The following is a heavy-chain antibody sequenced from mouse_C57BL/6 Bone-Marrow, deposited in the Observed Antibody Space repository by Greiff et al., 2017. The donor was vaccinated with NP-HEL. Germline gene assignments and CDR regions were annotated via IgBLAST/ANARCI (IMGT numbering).Heavy chain of an antibody. CDR3: ARRPIRWYFDV. CDR1: GYTFTDYN. J-gene: IGHJ1*03. CDR2: INPNNGGT. D-gene: IGHD3-2*02. V-gene: IGHV1-22*01. Sequence: EVQLVESGPELVKPGASVKMSCKASGYTFTDYNMHWVKQSHGKSLEWIGYINPNNGGTSYNQKFKGKATLTVNKSSSTAYMELRSLTSEDSAVYYCARRPIRWYFDVWGTGTTVTVSS.